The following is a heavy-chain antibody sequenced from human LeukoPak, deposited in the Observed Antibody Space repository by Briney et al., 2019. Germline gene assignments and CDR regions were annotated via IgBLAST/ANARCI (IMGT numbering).Heavy chain of an antibody. V-gene: IGHV1-8*02. CDR1: GGTFSSYA. D-gene: IGHD6-19*01. CDR2: MNPNSGNT. Sequence: ASVKVSCKASGGTFSSYAISWVRQAPGQGLEWMGWMNPNSGNTGYAQKFQGRVTMTRNTSISTAYMELSSLRSEDTAVYYCARGVFSSGWTAVPSAADYWGQGTLVTVSS. J-gene: IGHJ4*02. CDR3: ARGVFSSGWTAVPSAADY.